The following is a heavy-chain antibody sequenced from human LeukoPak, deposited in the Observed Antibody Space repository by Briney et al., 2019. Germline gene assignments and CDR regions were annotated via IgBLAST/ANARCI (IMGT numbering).Heavy chain of an antibody. CDR1: GFAFSSYS. V-gene: IGHV3-21*01. D-gene: IGHD3-16*01. J-gene: IGHJ4*02. CDR2: ISGSGTYI. CDR3: TRRLDD. Sequence: GVLRLSCAASGFAFSSYSMSWVRQAPGKGLEWVSSISGSGTYIYYADSVKGRFTISRDNAKTSVYLQMNGLRVEDTAVYYCTRRLDDWGQGTLVTVPS.